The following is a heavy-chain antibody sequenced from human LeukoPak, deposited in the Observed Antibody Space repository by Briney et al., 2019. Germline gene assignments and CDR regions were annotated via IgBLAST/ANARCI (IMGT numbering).Heavy chain of an antibody. J-gene: IGHJ4*02. Sequence: GGSLRLSCAASGFTVSSNYMSWVRQAPGKGLEWVSVIYGGGSTYYADSVKGRFTISRDNSKKTLYLQMNSLRAEDTAVYYCAGPDNTAIVYWGQGTLVTVSS. CDR3: AGPDNTAIVY. V-gene: IGHV3-66*01. CDR2: IYGGGST. CDR1: GFTVSSNY. D-gene: IGHD5-18*01.